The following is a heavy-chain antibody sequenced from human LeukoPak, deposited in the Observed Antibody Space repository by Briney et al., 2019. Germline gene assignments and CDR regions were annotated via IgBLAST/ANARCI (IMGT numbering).Heavy chain of an antibody. Sequence: GSVKVSCKASGYTFTSYGIGWVRQAPGQGLEWMGWISAYNGNTNYAQKLPGRVTMTTDTSTSTAYMELRSLRSDDTAVYYCARDYYDSSGPWGFDPWGQGTLVTVSS. J-gene: IGHJ5*02. D-gene: IGHD3-22*01. CDR1: GYTFTSYG. CDR2: ISAYNGNT. V-gene: IGHV1-18*01. CDR3: ARDYYDSSGPWGFDP.